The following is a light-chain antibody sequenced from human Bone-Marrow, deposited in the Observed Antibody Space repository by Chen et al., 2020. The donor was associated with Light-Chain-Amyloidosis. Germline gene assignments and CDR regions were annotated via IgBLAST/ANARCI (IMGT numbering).Light chain of an antibody. CDR1: QSLRHINGYTY. Sequence: IALNQSPLSLSVSPVWPASLSCTASQSLRHINGYTYLDWYLQRPGQSPQPLIYLAFNRAPGVPDRFSATGAGAEFTLRINKVEAEDVGVYYCMEALQTPHYSFGRGTKLEIK. V-gene: IGKV2-28*01. CDR2: LAF. J-gene: IGKJ2*01. CDR3: MEALQTPHYS.